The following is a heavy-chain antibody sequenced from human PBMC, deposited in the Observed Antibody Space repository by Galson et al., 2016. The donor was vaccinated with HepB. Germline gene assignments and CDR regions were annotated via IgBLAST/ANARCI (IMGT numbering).Heavy chain of an antibody. D-gene: IGHD2-15*01. Sequence: SLRLSCAASGFTFSGSAMHWVRQASGQGLEWVGRIRSKANSYATAYAASVKGRFTISRDDSKNTAYLQMNSLKTEDTAVYYCTRGYRSGGSCSMQDYWGQGTLVTVSS. CDR3: TRGYRSGGSCSMQDY. V-gene: IGHV3-73*01. CDR1: GFTFSGSA. J-gene: IGHJ4*02. CDR2: IRSKANSYAT.